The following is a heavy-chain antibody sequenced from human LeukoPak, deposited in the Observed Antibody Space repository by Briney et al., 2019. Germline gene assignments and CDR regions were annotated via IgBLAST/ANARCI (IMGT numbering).Heavy chain of an antibody. J-gene: IGHJ4*02. Sequence: ASVKVSCKASGYTFTSYYTHWVRQAPGQGLEWMGLINPSGAGTNYAQKFQGRVTMTRDTSTSTVYMELSSLRSEDTAVYYCAREESGGYFDYWGQGTLVTVSS. V-gene: IGHV1-46*01. CDR1: GYTFTSYY. CDR2: INPSGAGT. CDR3: AREESGGYFDY. D-gene: IGHD2-8*02.